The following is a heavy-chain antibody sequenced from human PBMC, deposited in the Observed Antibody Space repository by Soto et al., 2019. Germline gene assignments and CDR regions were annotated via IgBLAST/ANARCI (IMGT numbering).Heavy chain of an antibody. CDR3: ARDSEMATSGGLYYYYGMDV. CDR1: GGSISSSNW. Sequence: PSETLSLTCAVSGGSISSSNWWSWVRQPPGKGLEWIGEICHSGSTNYNPSLKSRVTISVDKSKNQFSLKLSSVTAADTAVYYCARDSEMATSGGLYYYYGMDVWGQGTTVTVSS. J-gene: IGHJ6*02. D-gene: IGHD5-12*01. V-gene: IGHV4-4*02. CDR2: ICHSGST.